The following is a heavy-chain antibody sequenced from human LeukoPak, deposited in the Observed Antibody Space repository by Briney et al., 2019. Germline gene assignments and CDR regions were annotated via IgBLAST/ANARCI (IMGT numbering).Heavy chain of an antibody. CDR1: GGSISSYY. CDR3: ARAGIVGASDAFDI. CDR2: IYYSGST. J-gene: IGHJ3*02. V-gene: IGHV4-59*01. Sequence: SETLSLTCTVSGGSISSYYWSWIRHPPGKGLEWIGYIYYSGSTNYNPSLKSRVTISVDTSKNQFSLKLSSVTAADTAVYYCARAGIVGASDAFDIWGQGTMVTVSS. D-gene: IGHD1-26*01.